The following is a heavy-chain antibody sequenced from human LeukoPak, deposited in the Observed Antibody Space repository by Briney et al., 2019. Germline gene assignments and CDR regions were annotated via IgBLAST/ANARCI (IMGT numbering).Heavy chain of an antibody. D-gene: IGHD1-7*01. CDR1: GFTFSSYA. CDR3: AKGRKLELSHPDY. Sequence: PGGSLRLSCAASGFTFSSYAMSWVRQAPGKGLEWVSDISGSGGSTYYADSVKGRFTISRDNSKNTLYLQMNSLRAEDTAVYYCAKGRKLELSHPDYWGQGTLVTVSS. V-gene: IGHV3-23*01. J-gene: IGHJ4*02. CDR2: ISGSGGST.